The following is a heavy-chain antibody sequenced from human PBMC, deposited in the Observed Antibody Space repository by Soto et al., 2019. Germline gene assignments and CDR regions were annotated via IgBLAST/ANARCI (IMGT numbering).Heavy chain of an antibody. V-gene: IGHV3-13*04. D-gene: IGHD6-6*01. CDR2: IGTSGDT. CDR1: GFTFSRYD. J-gene: IGHJ5*02. Sequence: EVQVVESGGGLVQPGGSLSLSCAASGFTFSRYDMHWVRQATGRGLEWGSGIGTSGDTYYAGSVKGRFTISRENAKNSVYLQMNSLRAGDTAVYYCARGALGFDPWGQGTLVAVSS. CDR3: ARGALGFDP.